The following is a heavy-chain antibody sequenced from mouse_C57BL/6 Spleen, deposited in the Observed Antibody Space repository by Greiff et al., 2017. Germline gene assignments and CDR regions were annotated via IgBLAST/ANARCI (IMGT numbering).Heavy chain of an antibody. Sequence: DVKLVESEGGLVQPGSSMKLSCTASGFTFSDYYMAWVRQVPEKGLEWVSNINYDGSSTYYLDSLKSRFIISRDNAKNILYLQMSSLKSEDTATYYCARGPIYGYYDYYAMDDWGQGTSVTVSS. D-gene: IGHD2-3*01. CDR2: INYDGSST. J-gene: IGHJ4*01. V-gene: IGHV5-16*01. CDR3: ARGPIYGYYDYYAMDD. CDR1: GFTFSDYY.